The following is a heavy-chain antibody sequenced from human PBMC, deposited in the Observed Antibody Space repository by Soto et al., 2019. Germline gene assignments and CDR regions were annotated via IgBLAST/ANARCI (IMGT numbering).Heavy chain of an antibody. CDR2: IYSRGDT. J-gene: IGHJ6*02. CDR3: AGIGEDVYYGMDD. V-gene: IGHV4-4*07. Sequence: SETLSLTCSVSGGSMRSYYWNWLRQTAGKGLEWIGRIYSRGDTNYNPSVKSRVTMSVDTSKNEFSLWLNSVTAADTAVYYCAGIGEDVYYGMDDWGQGTTVTVSS. D-gene: IGHD2-21*01. CDR1: GGSMRSYY.